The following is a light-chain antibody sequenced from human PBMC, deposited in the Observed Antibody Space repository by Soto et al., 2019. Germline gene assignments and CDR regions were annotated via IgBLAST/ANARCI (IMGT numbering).Light chain of an antibody. V-gene: IGLV2-14*01. Sequence: QSVLAQPASVSGSPGQSITISCTGTSSDVGAYNYVSWYQQHPGKAPKLLIYEVRGRPSGVSNRFSGSKSGNTASLTISGLQAEDEGDYFCSSYGSTSARYVFGTGTKLTVL. CDR1: SSDVGAYNY. J-gene: IGLJ1*01. CDR2: EVR. CDR3: SSYGSTSARYV.